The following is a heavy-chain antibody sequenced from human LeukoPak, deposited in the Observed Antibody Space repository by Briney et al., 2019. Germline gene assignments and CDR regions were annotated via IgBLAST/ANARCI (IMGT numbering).Heavy chain of an antibody. D-gene: IGHD5-18*01. Sequence: GASVKVSCKASGYTFSSYDINWVRQATGQGLEWMGWMNPNSGNTGYAQKFQGRVTITRNTSISTAYMELSSLRSEDTAVYYCARVMTRRSGYSYDDAFDIWGQGTMVTVSS. V-gene: IGHV1-8*03. CDR2: MNPNSGNT. J-gene: IGHJ3*02. CDR3: ARVMTRRSGYSYDDAFDI. CDR1: GYTFSSYD.